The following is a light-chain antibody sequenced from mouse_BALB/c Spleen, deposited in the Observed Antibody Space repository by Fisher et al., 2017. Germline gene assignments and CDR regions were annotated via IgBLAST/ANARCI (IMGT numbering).Light chain of an antibody. Sequence: IVLTQSPAIMSASPGEKVTLTCSASSSVSSSYLYWYQQKPGSSPKLWIYSTSNLASGVPARFSGSGSGTSYSLTISSVEAEDAATYYCQQWSSYPLTFGSGTKLEIK. CDR3: QQWSSYPLT. CDR2: STS. J-gene: IGKJ4*01. V-gene: IGKV4-79*01. CDR1: SSVSSSY.